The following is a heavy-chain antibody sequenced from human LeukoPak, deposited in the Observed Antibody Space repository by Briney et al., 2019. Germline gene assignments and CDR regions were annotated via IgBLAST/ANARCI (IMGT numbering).Heavy chain of an antibody. CDR2: ISWNSGSI. D-gene: IGHD5-18*01. CDR3: AKDGRGGYSDPFFDY. V-gene: IGHV3-9*03. J-gene: IGHJ4*02. CDR1: GFTFDDYA. Sequence: PGRSLRLSCAASGFTFDDYAMHWVRQAPGKGLEWVSGISWNSGSIGYADSVKGRFTISRDNAKNSLYLQMNSLRAEDMALYYCAKDGRGGYSDPFFDYWGQGALVTVSS.